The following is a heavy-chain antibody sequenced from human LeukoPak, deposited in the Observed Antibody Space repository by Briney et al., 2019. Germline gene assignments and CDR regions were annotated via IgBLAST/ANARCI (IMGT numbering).Heavy chain of an antibody. CDR1: GYTFTGYY. CDR2: INPNSGGT. Sequence: ASVKVSCKASGYTFTGYYMHWVRQAPGQGLEWMGWINPNSGGTNYAQKFQGWVTMTRDTSISTAYMELSRLRSDDTAVYYCARDSRDYYYYYGMDVWGQGTTVTVSS. J-gene: IGHJ6*02. CDR3: ARDSRDYYYYYGMDV. V-gene: IGHV1-2*04.